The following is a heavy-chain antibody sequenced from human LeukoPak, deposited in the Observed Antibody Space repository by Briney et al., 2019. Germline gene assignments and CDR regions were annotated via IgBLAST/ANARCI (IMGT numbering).Heavy chain of an antibody. V-gene: IGHV5-51*01. CDR1: GYSFTSYW. J-gene: IGHJ6*02. CDR3: ARRVSAAAGEKGMDV. Sequence: GESLKISCKGSGYSFTSYWIGWVRQMPGKGLEWMGIIYPGDSDTRYGPSFQGQVTISADKSISTAYLQWSSLKASDTAMYYCARRVSAAAGEKGMDVWGQGTTVTVSS. D-gene: IGHD6-13*01. CDR2: IYPGDSDT.